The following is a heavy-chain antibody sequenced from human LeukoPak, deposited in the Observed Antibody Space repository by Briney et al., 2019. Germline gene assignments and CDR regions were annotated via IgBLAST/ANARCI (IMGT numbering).Heavy chain of an antibody. CDR1: GGSISSGDYY. V-gene: IGHV4-30-4*01. J-gene: IGHJ4*02. CDR2: IYYSGST. D-gene: IGHD6-6*01. CDR3: APGEAPYFDY. Sequence: SETLSLTCTVSGGSISSGDYYWSWIRQPPGKGLEWIGYIYYSGSTYYNPSLKSRVTISVDTSKNQSSLKLSSVTAADTAVYYCAPGEAPYFDYWGQGTLVTVSS.